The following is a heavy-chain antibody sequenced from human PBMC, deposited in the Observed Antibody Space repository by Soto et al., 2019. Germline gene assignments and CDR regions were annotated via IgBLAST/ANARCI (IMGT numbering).Heavy chain of an antibody. J-gene: IGHJ4*02. CDR3: SRGCEEGVSNS. V-gene: IGHV4-34*01. D-gene: IGHD6-13*01. CDR1: GGSFSGYY. CDR2: INHSGST. Sequence: QVQLQQWGAGLLKHSETLSLTCAVYGGSFSGYYWSWIRQTPGKGLEWIGEINHSGSTNYNPSLKSRVTISVDTSKNQFSLKLSSVTAADTAVYYCSRGCEEGVSNSWGQGTLVTGSS.